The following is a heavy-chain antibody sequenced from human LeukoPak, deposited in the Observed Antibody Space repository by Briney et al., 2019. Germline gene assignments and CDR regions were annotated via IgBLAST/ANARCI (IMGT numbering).Heavy chain of an antibody. CDR3: ARGYSLDWFDP. V-gene: IGHV1-8*03. D-gene: IGHD2/OR15-2a*01. CDR1: GYTFTSYD. CDR2: MNPNSGNI. J-gene: IGHJ5*02. Sequence: GASVKVSCKASGYTFTSYDINWVRQATGQGLEWMGWMNPNSGNIGYAQKFQGRVTITRNTSISTAYMELSSLRSEDTAVYYCARGYSLDWFDPWGQGTLVTVSS.